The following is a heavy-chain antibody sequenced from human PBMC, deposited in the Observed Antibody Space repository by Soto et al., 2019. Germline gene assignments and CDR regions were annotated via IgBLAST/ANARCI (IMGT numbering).Heavy chain of an antibody. D-gene: IGHD4-17*01. J-gene: IGHJ5*02. CDR1: GYTFTSYY. CDR2: INPSGGST. CDR3: AREGNGVLPRPANNWFDP. Sequence: ASVKVSCKASGYTFTSYYMHWVRQAPGQGLEWMGIINPSGGSTSYAQKFQGRVTMTRDTSTSTVYMELSSLRSEDTAVYYCAREGNGVLPRPANNWFDPWGQGTLVTVSS. V-gene: IGHV1-46*01.